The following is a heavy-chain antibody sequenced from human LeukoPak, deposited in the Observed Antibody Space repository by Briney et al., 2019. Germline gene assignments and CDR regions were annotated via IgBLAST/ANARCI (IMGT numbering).Heavy chain of an antibody. CDR2: INTNNGNT. J-gene: IGHJ5*02. V-gene: IGHV1-18*01. CDR3: ARKRCTGDCYLFDP. D-gene: IGHD2-21*02. Sequence: AXXKVSCKASGYTFSTYGLMWVRQAPGQGLEWMGWINTNNGNTNYAQKFQGRVTMTTDTSTSTGYMELRSLRSDDTAVYYCARKRCTGDCYLFDPWGQGTLVTVSS. CDR1: GYTFSTYG.